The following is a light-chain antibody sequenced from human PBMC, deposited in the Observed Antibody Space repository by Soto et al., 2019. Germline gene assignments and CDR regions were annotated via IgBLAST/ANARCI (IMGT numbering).Light chain of an antibody. CDR1: SSNIGAGYD. CDR3: QSYDTSLSGYVV. J-gene: IGLJ2*01. V-gene: IGLV1-40*01. Sequence: QSVLTQPPSVSGAPGQRVTISCTGSSSNIGAGYDVHWYQQLPGTAPKLLIYHNSNRPSGVPDRFSGSKSGTSASLAITGLQAEDEADYYCQSYDTSLSGYVVFGGGTQLTVL. CDR2: HNS.